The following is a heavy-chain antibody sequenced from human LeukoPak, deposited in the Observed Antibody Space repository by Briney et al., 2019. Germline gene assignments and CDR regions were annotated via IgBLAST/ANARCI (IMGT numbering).Heavy chain of an antibody. J-gene: IGHJ4*02. CDR1: GFTVSSNY. Sequence: GGSLRLSCAASGFTVSSNYMSWVRQAPGKGLEWVSVTYSGGSTYYADSVKGRFTISRDNSKNTLYLQMNSLRAEDTAVYYCARVVGATDDYYFDYWGQGTLVTVSS. V-gene: IGHV3-66*01. CDR3: ARVVGATDDYYFDY. CDR2: TYSGGST. D-gene: IGHD1-26*01.